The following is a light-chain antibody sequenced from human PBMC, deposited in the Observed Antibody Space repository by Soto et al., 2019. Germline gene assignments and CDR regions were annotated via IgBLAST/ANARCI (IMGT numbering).Light chain of an antibody. CDR2: GAS. Sequence: EIVLTQSPATLSVSPGERVTLSCRASQSVDISLAWYQQKPGQAPRLLIYGASTRATDMPGTFSGRGSGTEFTLASSSLRPEDFGVYSCQQDRSWPRTFGQGTKVEIK. CDR1: QSVDIS. J-gene: IGKJ1*01. CDR3: QQDRSWPRT. V-gene: IGKV3-15*01.